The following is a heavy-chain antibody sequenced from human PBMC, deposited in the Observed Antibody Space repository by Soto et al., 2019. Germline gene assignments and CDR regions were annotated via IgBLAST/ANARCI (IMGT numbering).Heavy chain of an antibody. V-gene: IGHV1-69*01. CDR2: IIPIFGTA. J-gene: IGHJ5*02. CDR1: GGTFSSYA. D-gene: IGHD3-22*01. CDR3: ARDLGYYASSGYYNWFDP. Sequence: QVQLVQSGAEVKKPGSSVKVSCKASGGTFSSYAISWVRQAPGQGLEWMGGIIPIFGTANYAQKFQGRVTITADESTSTAYMELSSLRSEDTAVYYCARDLGYYASSGYYNWFDPWGQGTLVTVSS.